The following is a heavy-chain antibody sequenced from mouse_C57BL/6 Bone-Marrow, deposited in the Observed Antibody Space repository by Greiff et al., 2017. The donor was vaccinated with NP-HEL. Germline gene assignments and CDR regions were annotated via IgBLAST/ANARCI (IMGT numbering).Heavy chain of an antibody. CDR3: ARWRLRFDY. J-gene: IGHJ2*01. Sequence: VQLVESGAELARPGASVKLSCKASGYTFTSYGISWVKQRPGQGLEWIGEIYPRSGNTYYNEKFKGKATLTADKSSSTAYMELRSLTSEDSAVYFCARWRLRFDYWGQGTTLTVSS. CDR1: GYTFTSYG. V-gene: IGHV1-81*01. CDR2: IYPRSGNT. D-gene: IGHD2-4*01.